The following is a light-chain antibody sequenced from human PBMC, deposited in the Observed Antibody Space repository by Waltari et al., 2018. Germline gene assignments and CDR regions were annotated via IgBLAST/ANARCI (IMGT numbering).Light chain of an antibody. CDR1: QGVLYSSDNKNY. J-gene: IGKJ1*01. V-gene: IGKV4-1*01. Sequence: DIVMTQSPDSLAVSLGERATINCKSSQGVLYSSDNKNYVTWYQQKPGQPPELLIYWASTRETVVPDRFSGSGSGTDFTLTISRLQAEDVAVYYCQQYYSFPQTFGQGTKVEIK. CDR2: WAS. CDR3: QQYYSFPQT.